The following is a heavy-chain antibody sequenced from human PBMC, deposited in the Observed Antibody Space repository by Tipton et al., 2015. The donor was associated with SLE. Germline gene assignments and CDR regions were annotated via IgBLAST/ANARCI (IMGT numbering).Heavy chain of an antibody. CDR2: IYGGGTT. J-gene: IGHJ6*02. Sequence: SLRLSCAASGFTFSSFPMTWVRQAPGKGLEWVSFIYGGGTTYYADSVKGRFTISRDNSMNTLYLQMNSLSADDSGVYYCVSVLTLPYRGRSYPIRAGLDVWGQGTTVTVSS. CDR3: VSVLTLPYRGRSYPIRAGLDV. D-gene: IGHD1-26*01. CDR1: GFTFSSFP. V-gene: IGHV3-23*03.